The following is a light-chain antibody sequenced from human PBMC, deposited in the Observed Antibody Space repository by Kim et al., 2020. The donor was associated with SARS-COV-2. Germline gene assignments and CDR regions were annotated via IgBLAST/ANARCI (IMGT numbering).Light chain of an antibody. Sequence: APGERATLSCRASQRVSSSYLAWYQQKPGQAPRLLIYGASSRATGIPDRCSGSGSGTDFTLTISRLEPEDFAVYYCQQYGSSPHTFGGGTKVDIK. J-gene: IGKJ4*01. V-gene: IGKV3-20*01. CDR3: QQYGSSPHT. CDR2: GAS. CDR1: QRVSSSY.